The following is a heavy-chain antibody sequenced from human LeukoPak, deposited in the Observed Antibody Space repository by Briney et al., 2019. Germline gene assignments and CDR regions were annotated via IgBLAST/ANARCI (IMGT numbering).Heavy chain of an antibody. V-gene: IGHV3-53*01. CDR3: ARVGRQQLVDY. CDR2: IYSGGST. Sequence: GGSLRLSCAASGFTVSSNYMSWVRQAPGKGLEWVSVIYSGGSTYYADSVKGRFTISRDNSKNTLYLQMNSLRAEDTTVYYCARVGRQQLVDYWGQGTLVTVSS. J-gene: IGHJ4*02. CDR1: GFTVSSNY. D-gene: IGHD6-13*01.